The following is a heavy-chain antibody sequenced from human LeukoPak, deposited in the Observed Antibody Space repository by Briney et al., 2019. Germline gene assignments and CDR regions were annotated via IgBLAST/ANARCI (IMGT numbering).Heavy chain of an antibody. J-gene: IGHJ4*02. V-gene: IGHV1-2*02. D-gene: IGHD3-16*01. CDR2: INPDSGFT. CDR3: VPTSEAYTSACHV. Sequence: ASVKVSCKASGYTFIDDYMHWVRQAPGQGLEFMGWINPDSGFTNYAQKFQGKITLTRDTSISTAYLELTRLTSDDTAIYFCVPTSEAYTSACHVWGPGTLVTVSS. CDR1: GYTFIDDY.